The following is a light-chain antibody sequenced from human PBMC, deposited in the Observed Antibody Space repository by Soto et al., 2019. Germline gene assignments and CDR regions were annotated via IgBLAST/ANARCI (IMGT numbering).Light chain of an antibody. CDR1: QSVGNS. CDR2: GSS. V-gene: IGKV3-15*01. Sequence: VVMTQSPGTLFVSPGEGVTLSCRASQSVGNSLACYQQKPGQAPRLLIVGSSTMVTGIPARFSGSGSGTEFNLTITSLQSEDCAVYYDQHYNNWPEYTFGEGTKVEIK. J-gene: IGKJ2*01. CDR3: QHYNNWPEYT.